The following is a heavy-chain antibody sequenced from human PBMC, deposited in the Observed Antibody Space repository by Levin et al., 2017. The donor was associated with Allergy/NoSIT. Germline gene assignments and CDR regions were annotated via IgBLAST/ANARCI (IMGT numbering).Heavy chain of an antibody. CDR2: IWYDGSNK. Sequence: GGSLRLSCAASGFTFSSYGMHWVRQAPGKGLEWVAVIWYDGSNKYYADSVKGRFTISRDNSKNTLYLQMNSLRAEDTAVYYCARGGYSGYDQGWFDPWGQGTLVTVSS. V-gene: IGHV3-33*01. D-gene: IGHD5-12*01. CDR3: ARGGYSGYDQGWFDP. J-gene: IGHJ5*02. CDR1: GFTFSSYG.